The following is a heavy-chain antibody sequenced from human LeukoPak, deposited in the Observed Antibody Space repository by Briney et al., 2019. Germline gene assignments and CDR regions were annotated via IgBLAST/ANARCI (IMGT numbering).Heavy chain of an antibody. V-gene: IGHV4-59*01. CDR3: ARSPPSTNFGVVIGGYGAFDI. CDR1: GGSISSYY. D-gene: IGHD3-3*01. J-gene: IGHJ3*02. CDR2: IYYSGST. Sequence: PSETLSLTCTVSGGSISSYYWSWIRQPPGKGLEWIGYIYYSGSTNYNPSLKSRVTISVDTSKNQFSLKLSSVTAADTAVYYCARSPPSTNFGVVIGGYGAFDIWGQGTMVTVSS.